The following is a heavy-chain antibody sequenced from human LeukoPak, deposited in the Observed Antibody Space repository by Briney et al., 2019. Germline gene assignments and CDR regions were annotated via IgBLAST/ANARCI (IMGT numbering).Heavy chain of an antibody. D-gene: IGHD5-12*01. J-gene: IGHJ4*02. V-gene: IGHV3-74*03. Sequence: GGSLRLSCAASGFTFSDYAMSWVRQAPGKGLVWVSRINSDGSSITYADSVKGRFTISRDNARNTLYLQMNSLRVEDTAVYYCVREGRVSGYDFDCWGQGTLVTVSS. CDR3: VREGRVSGYDFDC. CDR2: INSDGSSI. CDR1: GFTFSDYA.